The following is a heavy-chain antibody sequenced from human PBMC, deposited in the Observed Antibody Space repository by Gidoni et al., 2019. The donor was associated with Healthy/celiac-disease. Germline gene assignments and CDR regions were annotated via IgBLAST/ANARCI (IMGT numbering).Heavy chain of an antibody. CDR3: ARDQSRSGRLNWFDP. V-gene: IGHV1-69*01. CDR1: GGTLSSYA. J-gene: IGHJ5*02. D-gene: IGHD3-10*01. CDR2: IIPIFGTA. Sequence: QVQLVQSGAEVKKPGSSVKVPCKASGGTLSSYAISWVRQAPGQGLEWLGGIIPIFGTANYAQKFQGRVTITADESTSTAYMELSSLRSEDTAVYYCARDQSRSGRLNWFDPWGQGTLVTVSS.